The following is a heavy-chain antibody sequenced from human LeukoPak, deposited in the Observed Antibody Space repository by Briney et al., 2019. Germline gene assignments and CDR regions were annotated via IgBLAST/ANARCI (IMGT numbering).Heavy chain of an antibody. V-gene: IGHV3-20*03. CDR3: AREVIHTNPPGHFDL. Sequence: GGSLELSFAASGTSWLPWVGQAPGRGWGWVSGINWNGGSTGYADSVKGRFTISRDNSRNTLHLQMNNLRVEDTAVYYCAREVIHTNPPGHFDLWGRGTLVSVSA. CDR2: INWNGGST. CDR1: GTSW. D-gene: IGHD2-21*01. J-gene: IGHJ2*01.